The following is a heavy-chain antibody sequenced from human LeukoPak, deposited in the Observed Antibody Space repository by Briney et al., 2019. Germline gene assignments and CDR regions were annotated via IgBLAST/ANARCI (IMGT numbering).Heavy chain of an antibody. Sequence: GGSLRLSCAASGFTFSSYAMHWVRKAPGKGLEWVAVISYDGSNKYYADSVKGRFTISRDNSKNTLYLQMNSLRAEDTAVYYCARTLDIVVVVAATSQLDYWGQGTLVTVS. V-gene: IGHV3-30-3*01. CDR1: GFTFSSYA. CDR3: ARTLDIVVVVAATSQLDY. D-gene: IGHD2-15*01. CDR2: ISYDGSNK. J-gene: IGHJ4*02.